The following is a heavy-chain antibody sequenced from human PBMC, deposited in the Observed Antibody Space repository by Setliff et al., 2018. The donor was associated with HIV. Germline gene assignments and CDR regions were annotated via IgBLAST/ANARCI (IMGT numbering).Heavy chain of an antibody. CDR1: GYSISSGYY. D-gene: IGHD6-25*01. V-gene: IGHV4-38-2*01. CDR3: ARGLDSAKIHY. Sequence: SETLSLTCAVSGYSISSGYYWGWIRQPPGKGLEWIGSIYHSGSTYYNPSLQSRVTISVDTSKNQFSLNLSSVTAADTAVYYCARGLDSAKIHYWGQGTLVTVSS. J-gene: IGHJ4*02. CDR2: IYHSGST.